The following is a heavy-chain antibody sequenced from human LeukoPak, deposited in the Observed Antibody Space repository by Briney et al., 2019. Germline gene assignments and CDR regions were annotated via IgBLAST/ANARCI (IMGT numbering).Heavy chain of an antibody. V-gene: IGHV3-23*01. CDR1: RFTFSSYA. CDR2: ISGSGGST. D-gene: IGHD2-15*01. CDR3: AKSDVVVVAATHDY. J-gene: IGHJ4*02. Sequence: PGGSLRLSCAASRFTFSSYAMSWVRQAPGKGLEWVSAISGSGGSTYYADSVKGRFTISRDNSKNTLYLQMNSLRAEDTAVYYCAKSDVVVVAATHDYWGQGTLVTVSS.